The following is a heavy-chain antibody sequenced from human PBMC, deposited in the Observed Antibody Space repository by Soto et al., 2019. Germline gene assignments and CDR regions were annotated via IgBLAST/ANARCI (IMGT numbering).Heavy chain of an antibody. V-gene: IGHV3-48*01. CDR3: ARVLAPYYYYMDV. J-gene: IGHJ6*03. Sequence: PGGSLRLSCAASGFTFSSYSMNWVRQAPGKGLEWVSYSSSSSSTIYYADSVKGRFTISRDNAKNSLYLQMNSLRAEDTAVYYCARVLAPYYYYMDVWGKGTTVTVSS. CDR1: GFTFSSYS. CDR2: SSSSSSTI.